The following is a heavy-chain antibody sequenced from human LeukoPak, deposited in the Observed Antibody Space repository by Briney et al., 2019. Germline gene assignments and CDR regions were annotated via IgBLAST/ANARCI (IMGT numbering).Heavy chain of an antibody. CDR3: ARRTGLYSSSWYYFDY. D-gene: IGHD6-13*01. CDR1: GGSFSGYY. V-gene: IGHV4-34*01. Sequence: SEALSLTCAVYGGSFSGYYWSWIRQPPGKGLEWIGEINHSGSTNYNPSLKSRVTISVDTSKNQFSLKLSSVTAADTAVYYCARRTGLYSSSWYYFDYWGQGTLVTVSS. CDR2: INHSGST. J-gene: IGHJ4*02.